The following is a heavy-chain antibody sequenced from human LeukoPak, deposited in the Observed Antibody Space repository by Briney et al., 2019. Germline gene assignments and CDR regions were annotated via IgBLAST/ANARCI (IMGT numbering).Heavy chain of an antibody. Sequence: GGSLRLSCAASGFTFSSYWMSWVRQAPGKGLEWVANIKQDGSEEYYVDSVKGRFTISRDNAKNSLYLQMNSLRAEDTAVYYCARDGLSIPYYYDSSGYSPFDYWGQGTLVTVSS. J-gene: IGHJ4*02. CDR3: ARDGLSIPYYYDSSGYSPFDY. CDR1: GFTFSSYW. D-gene: IGHD3-22*01. V-gene: IGHV3-7*01. CDR2: IKQDGSEE.